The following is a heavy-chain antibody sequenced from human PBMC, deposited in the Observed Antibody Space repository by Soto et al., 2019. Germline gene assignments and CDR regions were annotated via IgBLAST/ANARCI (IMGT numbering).Heavy chain of an antibody. CDR1: GFTFDTYA. V-gene: IGHV3-23*01. CDR2: VSGSGLYT. CDR3: AKDLIAATGTPSYYFDS. J-gene: IGHJ4*02. D-gene: IGHD6-13*01. Sequence: EVQLLESGGGLVQPGGSLRLSCVASGFTFDTYAISWVRQAPGKGLEWVSTVSGSGLYTYCTDSVKGRFTISRDNPRNTLYLQMNSLRLEDTAVYFCAKDLIAATGTPSYYFDSWGQGTLVTVSS.